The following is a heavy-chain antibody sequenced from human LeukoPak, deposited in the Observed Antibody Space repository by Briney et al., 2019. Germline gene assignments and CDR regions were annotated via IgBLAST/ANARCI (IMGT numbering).Heavy chain of an antibody. CDR2: INSDGSST. CDR1: GFTFSSYW. Sequence: GGSLRLACAASGFTFSSYWMHWVRQAPGKGLVWVSRINSDGSSTSYADSVKGRFTISRDNAKNTLYLQMNSLRAEDTAVYYCARVPFDYYDSSGPFDYWGQGTLVTVSS. CDR3: ARVPFDYYDSSGPFDY. J-gene: IGHJ4*02. V-gene: IGHV3-74*01. D-gene: IGHD3-22*01.